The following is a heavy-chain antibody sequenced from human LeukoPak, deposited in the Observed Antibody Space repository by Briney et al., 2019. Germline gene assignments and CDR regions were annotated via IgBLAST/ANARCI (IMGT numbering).Heavy chain of an antibody. CDR1: GGSISSCY. CDR3: AREGIIDAFDI. J-gene: IGHJ3*02. CDR2: IYTNGTT. Sequence: SETLSLTCTVSGGSISSCYWSWIRQPAGKGLELIGRIYTNGTTNYNPSLKSRVTISVDTSKNQFSLKLSSVTAADTAVYYCAREGIIDAFDIWGQGTVVTVSS. V-gene: IGHV4-4*07.